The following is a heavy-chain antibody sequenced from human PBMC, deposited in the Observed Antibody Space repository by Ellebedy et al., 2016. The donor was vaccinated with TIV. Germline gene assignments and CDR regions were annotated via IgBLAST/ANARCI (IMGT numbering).Heavy chain of an antibody. V-gene: IGHV4-39*07. Sequence: MPSETLSLTCTVSGGSISGSNYYWGWIRQPPGKGLEYIGSIYYSGSTYYNPSLKSRVTTSVDTSKNQFSLKLSSVTAADTALYYCGRGVGSPGYFDLWGRGTLVTVSS. CDR1: GGSISGSNYY. D-gene: IGHD1-1*01. CDR2: IYYSGST. J-gene: IGHJ2*01. CDR3: GRGVGSPGYFDL.